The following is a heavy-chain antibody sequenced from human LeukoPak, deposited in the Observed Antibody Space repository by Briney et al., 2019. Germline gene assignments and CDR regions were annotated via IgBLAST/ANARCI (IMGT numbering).Heavy chain of an antibody. CDR1: GFTFDDYA. D-gene: IGHD3-9*01. CDR3: AKLARRNFGLSGENFFDF. Sequence: GGSLRLSCAASGFTFDDYAMHWVRQAPGKGLEWVSLISGDGGSTYYADSVKGRFTISRDNSKNSLYLQMNSLRTEDTALYYCAKLARRNFGLSGENFFDFLGQGTLVTVSS. J-gene: IGHJ4*02. CDR2: ISGDGGST. V-gene: IGHV3-43*02.